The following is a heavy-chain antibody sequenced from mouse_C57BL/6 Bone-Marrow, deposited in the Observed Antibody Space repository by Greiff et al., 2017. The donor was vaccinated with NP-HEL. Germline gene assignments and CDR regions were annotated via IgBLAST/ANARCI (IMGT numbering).Heavy chain of an antibody. CDR3: ALDGDYDAWYFDV. J-gene: IGHJ1*03. CDR2: IDPANGNT. V-gene: IGHV14-3*01. CDR1: GFNIKNTY. D-gene: IGHD2-4*01. Sequence: EVQWVESVAELVRPGASVKLSCTASGFNIKNTYMHWVKQRPEQGLEWIGRIDPANGNTKYAPKFQGKATITADTSSNTAYLQLSSLTSEDTAIYYCALDGDYDAWYFDVWGTGTTVTVSS.